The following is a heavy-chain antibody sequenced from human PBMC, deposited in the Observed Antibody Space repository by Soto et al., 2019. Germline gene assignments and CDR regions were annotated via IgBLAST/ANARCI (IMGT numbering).Heavy chain of an antibody. J-gene: IGHJ5*02. CDR2: ISYDGSNK. V-gene: IGHV3-30*18. D-gene: IGHD3-3*02. Sequence: GGSLRLSCAASGFTFSSYGMHWVRQAPGKGLEWVAVISYDGSNKYYADSVKGRFTISRDNSKNTLYLQMNSLRAEDTAVYYCAKPKIASLNWFDPWGQGTLVTVSS. CDR3: AKPKIASLNWFDP. CDR1: GFTFSSYG.